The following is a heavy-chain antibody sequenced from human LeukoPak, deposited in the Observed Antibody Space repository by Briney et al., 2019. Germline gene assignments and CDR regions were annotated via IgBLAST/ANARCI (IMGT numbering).Heavy chain of an antibody. CDR1: GFTFSDYY. Sequence: GGSLRLSCAASGFTFSDYYMSWIRQAPGKGLEWVSYISSSGSTIYYADSVKGRFTISRDNAKNPLYLQMNSLRAEDTAVYYCARGPSIAARNPHYYYYMDVWGKGTTVTVSS. J-gene: IGHJ6*03. CDR2: ISSSGSTI. V-gene: IGHV3-11*01. D-gene: IGHD6-6*01. CDR3: ARGPSIAARNPHYYYYMDV.